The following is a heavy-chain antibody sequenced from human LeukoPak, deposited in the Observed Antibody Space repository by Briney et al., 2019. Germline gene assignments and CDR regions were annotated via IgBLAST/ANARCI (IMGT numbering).Heavy chain of an antibody. D-gene: IGHD6-19*01. V-gene: IGHV4-59*01. CDR2: IYYSGST. CDR3: ARDLGAEQWLAPFDY. Sequence: SETLSLTCTVSGGSISSYYWSWIRQPPGKGLEWIGYIYYSGSTNYNPSLKSRVTISVDTSKNQFSLKLSSVTADDTAVYYCARDLGAEQWLAPFDYWGQGTLVTVSS. J-gene: IGHJ4*02. CDR1: GGSISSYY.